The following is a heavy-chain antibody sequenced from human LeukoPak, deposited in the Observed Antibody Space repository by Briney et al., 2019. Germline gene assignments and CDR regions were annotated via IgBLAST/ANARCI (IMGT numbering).Heavy chain of an antibody. CDR3: AADLGYYYDSSGYRSGDY. Sequence: SVKVSCKASGFTFTSSAMQWVRQARGQRLEWIGWTVVGSGNTNYAQKFQERVNITRDMSTSTAYMELSSLRAEDTAVYYCAADLGYYYDSSGYRSGDYWGQGTLVSVS. V-gene: IGHV1-58*02. CDR1: GFTFTSSA. J-gene: IGHJ4*02. CDR2: TVVGSGNT. D-gene: IGHD3-22*01.